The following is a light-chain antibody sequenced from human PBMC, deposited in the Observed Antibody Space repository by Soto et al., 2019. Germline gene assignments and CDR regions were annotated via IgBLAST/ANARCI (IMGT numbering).Light chain of an antibody. J-gene: IGLJ3*02. CDR2: DVS. CDR1: RSDIGTYNF. Sequence: QSVLTQPASVSGSPGQSSTISCTGTRSDIGTYNFVSWYQRHPGKAPKLIIYDVSYRPSGVSDRFSGSKSGNTASLTISGLKADDEADYYCASFTSTNTPWVFGGGTKLTVL. V-gene: IGLV2-14*03. CDR3: ASFTSTNTPWV.